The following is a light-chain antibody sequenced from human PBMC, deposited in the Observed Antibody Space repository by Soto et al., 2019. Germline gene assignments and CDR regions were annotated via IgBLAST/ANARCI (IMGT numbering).Light chain of an antibody. J-gene: IGLJ3*02. V-gene: IGLV2-23*01. Sequence: QSALTQPASVSGSPEQSITISCTGTSSDVGAYNIVSWYQQHPGKAPRLIIYEDSKRPSGISPRFSGSKSDNTASLTISGLRAEDEAHYHCCSYAGSRTFVFGGGTQLTVL. CDR3: CSYAGSRTFV. CDR2: EDS. CDR1: SSDVGAYNI.